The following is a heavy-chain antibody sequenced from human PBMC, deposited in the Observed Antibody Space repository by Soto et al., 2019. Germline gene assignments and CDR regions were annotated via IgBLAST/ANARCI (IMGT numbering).Heavy chain of an antibody. V-gene: IGHV3-72*01. CDR2: SRDKAQGYSI. CDR3: ARDFGHGYYLDY. Sequence: PGGSLRLSCAGSGFTLSDHYIDWVRQAPGKGLEWVGRSRDKAQGYSITYAASVKGRFTTSRDESKNSLYLQMNSLRDEDTAVYFCARDFGHGYYLDYWGRGTLVTVSS. J-gene: IGHJ4*02. CDR1: GFTLSDHY. D-gene: IGHD3-3*01.